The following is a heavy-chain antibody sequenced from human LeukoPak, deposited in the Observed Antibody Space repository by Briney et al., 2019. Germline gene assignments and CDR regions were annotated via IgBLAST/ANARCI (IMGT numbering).Heavy chain of an antibody. J-gene: IGHJ6*04. V-gene: IGHV3-74*01. CDR2: INSDGSST. CDR3: AELGITMIGGV. Sequence: GGSLRLSCAASGFTFSSYWMHWVRQAPGKGLVWVSRINSDGSSTSYADSVKGRFTISRDNARNTLYLQMNSLRAEDTAVYYCAELGITMIGGVWGKGTTVTISS. CDR1: GFTFSSYW. D-gene: IGHD3-10*02.